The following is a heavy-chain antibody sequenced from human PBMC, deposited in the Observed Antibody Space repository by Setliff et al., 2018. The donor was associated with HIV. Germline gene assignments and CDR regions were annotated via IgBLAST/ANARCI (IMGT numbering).Heavy chain of an antibody. CDR3: GSDFSGWYYFDM. J-gene: IGHJ4*02. D-gene: IGHD6-19*01. CDR2: FIPFFGTR. CDR1: GGTFNNLA. V-gene: IGHV1-69*13. Sequence: SVKVSCKASGGTFNNLAITWVRQAPGQGLEWMGEFIPFFGTRNYAQRFQGRVSFTADEVTNIAYMDLSGLRYEDTAVYYCGSDFSGWYYFDMWGQGTLVTVSS.